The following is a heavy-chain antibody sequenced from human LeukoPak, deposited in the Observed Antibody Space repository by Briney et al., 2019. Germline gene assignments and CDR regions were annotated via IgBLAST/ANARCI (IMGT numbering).Heavy chain of an antibody. Sequence: SETLSLTCTVSGGSISSYYWSWIRQPPGKGLEWIGYIYYSGSTNYNPSLKSRVTISVDTSKNQFSLKLSSVTAADTAVYSCAXXXXXXXXLTGYSQSFDYWGQGTLVTVSS. CDR3: AXXXXXXXXLTGYSQSFDY. CDR2: IYYSGST. CDR1: GGSISSYY. J-gene: IGHJ4*02. V-gene: IGHV4-59*08. D-gene: IGHD3-9*01.